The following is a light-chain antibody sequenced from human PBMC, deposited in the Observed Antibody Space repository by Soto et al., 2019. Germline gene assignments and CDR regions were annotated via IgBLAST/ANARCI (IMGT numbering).Light chain of an antibody. Sequence: QSALTQPASVSGSPGQSVAISCTGTSSDVGAYNYVSWYQQHPGKAPKLLLSEVSNRPSGVSDRFSGSKSGNTASLTISGLQAEHEADYYCSSLTTSFTYVFGTGTKVNV. V-gene: IGLV2-14*01. CDR3: SSLTTSFTYV. J-gene: IGLJ1*01. CDR2: EVS. CDR1: SSDVGAYNY.